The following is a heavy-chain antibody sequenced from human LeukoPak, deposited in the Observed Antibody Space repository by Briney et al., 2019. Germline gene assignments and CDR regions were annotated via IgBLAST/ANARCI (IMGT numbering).Heavy chain of an antibody. V-gene: IGHV3-30*18. CDR3: AKDRNVGLDAIDI. CDR1: GFSFYTIG. Sequence: GGSLRLSCAASGFSFYTIGMHWVRQAPGKGLEWVAVISFDGSIEYYADSVKGRFTISRDNSKNMLYLQMNSLRPEDTAVYYCAKDRNVGLDAIDIWGQGTMTVSS. D-gene: IGHD3-10*02. CDR2: ISFDGSIE. J-gene: IGHJ3*02.